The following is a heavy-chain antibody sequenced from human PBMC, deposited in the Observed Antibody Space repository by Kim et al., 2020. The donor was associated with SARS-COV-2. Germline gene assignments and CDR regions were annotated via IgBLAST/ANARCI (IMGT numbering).Heavy chain of an antibody. D-gene: IGHD6-6*01. V-gene: IGHV1-2*02. Sequence: ASVKVSCKASGYIFTAYYIHWVRQAPGQGLEWMGWINPNSGGTRYAQTFQGRVTMTRDTSISTAYMELSSLRSDDTAVYYCARDDATRPCWYFDLWGRGTLVTVSS. CDR3: ARDDATRPCWYFDL. CDR2: INPNSGGT. J-gene: IGHJ2*01. CDR1: GYIFTAYY.